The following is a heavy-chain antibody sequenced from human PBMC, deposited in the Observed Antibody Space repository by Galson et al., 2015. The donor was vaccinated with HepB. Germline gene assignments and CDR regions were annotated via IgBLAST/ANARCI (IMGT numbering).Heavy chain of an antibody. CDR2: IIPIFGTA. CDR1: GGTFSSYA. D-gene: IGHD2-15*01. CDR3: ATSFIVYIVVVVAATGGNY. V-gene: IGHV1-69*13. J-gene: IGHJ4*02. Sequence: SVKVSCKASGGTFSSYAISWVRQAPGQGLEWMGGIIPIFGTANYAQKFQGRVTITADESTSTAYMELSSLRSEDTAVYYCATSFIVYIVVVVAATGGNYWGQGTLVTVSS.